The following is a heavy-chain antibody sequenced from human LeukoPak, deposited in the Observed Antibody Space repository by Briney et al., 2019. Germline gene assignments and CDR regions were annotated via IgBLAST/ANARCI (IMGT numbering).Heavy chain of an antibody. V-gene: IGHV3-11*01. CDR2: VSNGGSSSI. CDR3: ARDKSNKGHDC. CDR1: GFTLSDYY. J-gene: IGHJ4*02. Sequence: SGGSLRLSCAASGFTLSDYYMTWIRQAPGKGLGWVSYVSNGGSSSILYADSVKGRFTVFRDYAKNSLYLQMNSLRADDTGVYYCARDKSNKGHDCWGQGTLVTVSS.